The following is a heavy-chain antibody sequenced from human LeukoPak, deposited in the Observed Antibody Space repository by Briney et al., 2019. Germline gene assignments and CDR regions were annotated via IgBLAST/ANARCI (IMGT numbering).Heavy chain of an antibody. V-gene: IGHV3-7*01. CDR1: GLTFSDYW. J-gene: IGHJ3*02. D-gene: IGHD1-20*01. CDR2: IKQDGSEK. CDR3: ARDEYNWNVDAFDI. Sequence: GGSLRLSCAASGLTFSDYWMSWVRQAPGKGLEWVASIKQDGSEKYYVDSVKGRFTISRDNAKNLLFLQMNSLRAEDTAVYYCARDEYNWNVDAFDIWGQGTVVTVSS.